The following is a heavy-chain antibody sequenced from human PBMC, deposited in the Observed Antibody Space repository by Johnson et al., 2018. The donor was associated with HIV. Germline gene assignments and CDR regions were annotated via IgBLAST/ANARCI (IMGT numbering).Heavy chain of an antibody. CDR2: IKSETDGGTT. Sequence: VQLVESGGGVVQPGRSLRLSCAASGFTFSSYAMHWVRQAPGKGLEWVGRIKSETDGGTTDSAAPVKGRFTISRDDSKNTLYLQMNSLKTEDTAVYYCTTVYCSSTSCYSYAFDIWGQGTMVTVSS. J-gene: IGHJ3*02. D-gene: IGHD2-2*01. CDR3: TTVYCSSTSCYSYAFDI. CDR1: GFTFSSYA. V-gene: IGHV3-15*01.